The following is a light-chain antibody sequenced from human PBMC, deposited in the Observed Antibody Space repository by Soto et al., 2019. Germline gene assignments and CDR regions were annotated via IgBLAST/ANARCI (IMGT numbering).Light chain of an antibody. J-gene: IGKJ2*01. CDR1: QSVGSNA. CDR3: HLHGRVPYT. CDR2: PAS. V-gene: IGKV3-20*01. Sequence: ETVLTQSPGTLSLSPGDRATLSCRASQSVGSNAVVWFQQKPGQPPRLLSYPASTSTTGIPDRFSGSGSGTDFNLTIIRLETEDFAVYYCHLHGRVPYTFGQGTKREIK.